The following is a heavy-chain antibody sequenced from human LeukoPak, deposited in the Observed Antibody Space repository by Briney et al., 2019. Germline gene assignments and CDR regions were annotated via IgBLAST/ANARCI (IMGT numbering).Heavy chain of an antibody. CDR3: ARDARNYYGSGSYYNAFDY. Sequence: SETLSLTCTVSGGSISRYYWSWIRQPPGKGLEWSGYIYYSGSTNYNPSLKSRVTISVDTSKNQFSLKLSSVTAADTAVYYCARDARNYYGSGSYYNAFDYWGQGTLVTVSS. J-gene: IGHJ4*02. CDR2: IYYSGST. D-gene: IGHD3-10*01. V-gene: IGHV4-59*01. CDR1: GGSISRYY.